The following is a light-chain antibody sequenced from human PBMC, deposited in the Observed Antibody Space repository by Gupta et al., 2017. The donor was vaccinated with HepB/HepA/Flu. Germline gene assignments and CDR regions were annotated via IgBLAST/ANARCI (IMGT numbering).Light chain of an antibody. Sequence: DIVMTQSPLSLPVTPGEPASISCRSSQSLLHSNGYNYLDWYLQKPGQSPQLLIYLGSNRASGVPERFSGSGSGTDFTLKISRVEAEDVGAYYCMQALQTPWTFGQGTKVEIK. CDR3: MQALQTPWT. J-gene: IGKJ1*01. V-gene: IGKV2-28*01. CDR1: QSLLHSNGYNY. CDR2: LGS.